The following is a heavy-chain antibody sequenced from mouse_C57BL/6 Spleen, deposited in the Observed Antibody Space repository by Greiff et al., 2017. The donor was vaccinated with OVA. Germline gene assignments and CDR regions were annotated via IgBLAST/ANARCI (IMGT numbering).Heavy chain of an antibody. CDR2: ISYDGSN. CDR3: ARDHGYDYARFAY. V-gene: IGHV3-6*01. J-gene: IGHJ3*01. CDR1: GYSITSGYY. D-gene: IGHD2-4*01. Sequence: DVKLVESGPGLVKPSQSLSLTCSVTGYSITSGYYWNWIRQFPGNKLEWMGYISYDGSNNYNPSLKNRISITRDTSKNQFFLKLNSVTTEDTATYYCARDHGYDYARFAYWGQGTLVTVSA.